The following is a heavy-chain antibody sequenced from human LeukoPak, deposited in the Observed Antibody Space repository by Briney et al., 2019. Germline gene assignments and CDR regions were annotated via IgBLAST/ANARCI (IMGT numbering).Heavy chain of an antibody. D-gene: IGHD4-17*01. CDR3: ASLGGGSTVTTYLNY. V-gene: IGHV1-69*13. J-gene: IGHJ4*02. Sequence: SVKVSCKASGYTFTSYAMNWVRQAPGQGLEWMGGIIPIFGTANYAQKFQGRVTITADESTSTAYMELSSLRSEDTAVYYCASLGGGSTVTTYLNYWGQGTLVTVSS. CDR2: IIPIFGTA. CDR1: GYTFTSYA.